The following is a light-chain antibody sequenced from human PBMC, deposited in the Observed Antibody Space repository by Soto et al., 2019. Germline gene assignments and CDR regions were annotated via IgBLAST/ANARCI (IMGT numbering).Light chain of an antibody. CDR1: QSITRS. Sequence: GDRVTITFRASQSITRSLNWYQQKPGKAPKLLIYAASSLHSGVPPRFSGIGSGTEFILNISSLQPEDFETYYCQQSYSIPQTFGQGTKVDIK. CDR3: QQSYSIPQT. J-gene: IGKJ1*01. V-gene: IGKV1-39*01. CDR2: AAS.